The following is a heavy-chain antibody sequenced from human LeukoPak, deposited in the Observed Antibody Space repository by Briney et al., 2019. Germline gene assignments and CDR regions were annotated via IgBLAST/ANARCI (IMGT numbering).Heavy chain of an antibody. CDR1: XXXXXNXNYY. D-gene: IGHD2-15*01. CDR3: ARRRSSFDY. V-gene: IGHV4-39*01. CDR2: IYYSGST. J-gene: IGHJ4*02. Sequence: TXXLTCTVSXXXXXNXNYYXGXIXQPXGXGLEWIGSIYYSGSTYYNPSLKSRVTISVDTSKNQFSLKLSSVTAADTAVYYCARRRSSFDYWGQGTLVTVSS.